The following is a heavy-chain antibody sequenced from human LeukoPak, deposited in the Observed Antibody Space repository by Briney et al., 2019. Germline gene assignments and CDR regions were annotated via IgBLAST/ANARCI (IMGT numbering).Heavy chain of an antibody. J-gene: IGHJ4*02. CDR2: ISGSGGST. Sequence: GGSLRLSCAASGFTFSSYSMSWVRQAPGKGLEWVSAISGSGGSTYYADSVKGRFTISRDNSKNTLYLQMNSLRAEDTAVYYCAKCIVGATAPFDYWGQGTLVTVSS. V-gene: IGHV3-23*01. CDR1: GFTFSSYS. CDR3: AKCIVGATAPFDY. D-gene: IGHD1-26*01.